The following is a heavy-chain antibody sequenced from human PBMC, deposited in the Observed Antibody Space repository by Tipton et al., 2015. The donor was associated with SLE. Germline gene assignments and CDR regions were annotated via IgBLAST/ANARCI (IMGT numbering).Heavy chain of an antibody. V-gene: IGHV4-59*08. CDR1: GASFSGYY. CDR3: ARQRDLDAFDI. CDR2: LSDIGRT. Sequence: TLSLTCTVSGASFSGYYWSWIRQPPGKGLEWIGYLSDIGRTNYKSSLRIQVTISVDTSRNLLSLKVTSVTAADTAVYYCARQRDLDAFDIWGQGTMVIVSS. J-gene: IGHJ3*02.